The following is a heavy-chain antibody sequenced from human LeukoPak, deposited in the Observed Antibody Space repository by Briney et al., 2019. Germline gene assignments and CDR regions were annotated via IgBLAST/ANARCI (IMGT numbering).Heavy chain of an antibody. D-gene: IGHD6-19*01. CDR2: INHSGST. CDR1: GGSFSGYY. CDR3: ATEYSSGWDDLGYYYGMDV. Sequence: SETLSLTCAVYGGSFSGYYWSWIRQPPGKGLEWIGEINHSGSTNYNPSLKSRVTISVDTSKNQFSLKLSSVTAADTAVYYCATEYSSGWDDLGYYYGMDVWGQGTTVTVSS. V-gene: IGHV4-34*01. J-gene: IGHJ6*02.